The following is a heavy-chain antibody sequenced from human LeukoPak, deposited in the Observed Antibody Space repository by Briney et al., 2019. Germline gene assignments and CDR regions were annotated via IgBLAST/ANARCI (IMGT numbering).Heavy chain of an antibody. V-gene: IGHV5-51*01. CDR1: GYSFANYW. CDR3: ARHGGPLGYCGSTSCSIDY. J-gene: IGHJ4*02. CDR2: IYPADSNT. Sequence: PGESLKISCKGSGYSFANYWIGWVRQMPGKGLEWMGIIYPADSNTRHSPSFQGQVTISADQSSNTAYLQWSSLKASDTAMYYCARHGGPLGYCGSTSCSIDYWGQGTLVTVSS. D-gene: IGHD2-2*01.